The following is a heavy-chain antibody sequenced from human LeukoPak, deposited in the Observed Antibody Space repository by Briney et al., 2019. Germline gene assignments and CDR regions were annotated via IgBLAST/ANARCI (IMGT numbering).Heavy chain of an antibody. CDR2: ISSSSSTI. CDR3: ARIALEMLSFDY. V-gene: IGHV3-48*01. J-gene: IGHJ4*02. D-gene: IGHD5-24*01. CDR1: GFTFSSYS. Sequence: GGSLRLSCAASGFTFSSYSMNWVRQAPGKGLEWVSYISSSSSTICYADSVKGRFTISRDNAKNSLYLQMNSLRAEDTAVYYCARIALEMLSFDYWGQGTLVTVSS.